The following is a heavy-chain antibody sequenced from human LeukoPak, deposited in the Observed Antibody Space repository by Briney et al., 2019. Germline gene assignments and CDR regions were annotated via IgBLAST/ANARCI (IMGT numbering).Heavy chain of an antibody. CDR1: GFTFSSYA. CDR2: ISYDGSNK. V-gene: IGHV3-30-3*01. CDR3: AILLLTRNYYYGMDV. J-gene: IGHJ6*02. D-gene: IGHD3-10*01. Sequence: GGSLRLSCAASGFTFSSYAMHWVRQAPGKGLEWVAVISYDGSNKYYADSVKGRFTISRDNSKNTLYLQMNSLRAEDTAVYYCAILLLTRNYYYGMDVWGQGTTVTVSS.